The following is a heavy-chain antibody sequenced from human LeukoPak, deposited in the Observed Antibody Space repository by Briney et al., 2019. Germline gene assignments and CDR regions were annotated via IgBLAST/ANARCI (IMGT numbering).Heavy chain of an antibody. V-gene: IGHV3-74*03. CDR1: GFTFNSYW. D-gene: IGHD3-10*01. J-gene: IGHJ4*02. CDR3: VRAGSGFDY. Sequence: PGGSLRLSCVGSGFTFNSYWMHWVRQAPGKGLEWVSRIDFETDTTTYAGSVRGRFTISRDNTRNTLFLQMDSLRVEDAAVYYCVRAGSGFDYWGQGTLVAVTS. CDR2: IDFETDTT.